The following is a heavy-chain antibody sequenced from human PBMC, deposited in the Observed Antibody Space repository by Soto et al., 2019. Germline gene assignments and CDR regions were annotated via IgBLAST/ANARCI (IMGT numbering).Heavy chain of an antibody. Sequence: GGSLRLSCSAYGFIFRRYWMAWVRQAPRKGMEWVANIKLDGREKNYLDSVQGRFTISRDDAENSMSLQMSSLRGEDTTVYFFVRELDRYGRFDYWGLGPLVTVSS. J-gene: IGHJ4*02. CDR3: VRELDRYGRFDY. CDR2: IKLDGREK. D-gene: IGHD1-1*01. CDR1: GFIFRRYW. V-gene: IGHV3-7*01.